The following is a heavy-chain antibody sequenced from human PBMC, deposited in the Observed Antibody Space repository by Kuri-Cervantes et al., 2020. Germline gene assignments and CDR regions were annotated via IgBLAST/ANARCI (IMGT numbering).Heavy chain of an antibody. J-gene: IGHJ6*03. CDR2: IRRKAYGGTA. CDR1: GFTFGDYY. D-gene: IGHD3-22*01. Sequence: GGSLRLSCIGSGFTFGDYYVNWVRQAAGKGLEWVGFIRRKAYGGTAQYAASVKDRFTITRDDSKSIAYAQMNSLETEDSAVYYCTTVVYSSGYYYYYYYYMDVWGKGTTVTVSS. CDR3: TTVVYSSGYYYYYYYYMDV. V-gene: IGHV3-49*04.